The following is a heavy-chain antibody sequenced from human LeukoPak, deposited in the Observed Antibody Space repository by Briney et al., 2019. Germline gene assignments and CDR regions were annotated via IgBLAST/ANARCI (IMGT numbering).Heavy chain of an antibody. Sequence: PSETLSLTCAVYGGSFSGYYWSWIRQPPGKGLEWIGEINHSGSTNYNPSLKSRVTISVDTSKNQFSLKLSSVTAADTAVYYCASVEWLAPFDYWGQGTLVTVSS. CDR1: GGSFSGYY. CDR2: INHSGST. CDR3: ASVEWLAPFDY. J-gene: IGHJ4*02. V-gene: IGHV4-34*01. D-gene: IGHD6-19*01.